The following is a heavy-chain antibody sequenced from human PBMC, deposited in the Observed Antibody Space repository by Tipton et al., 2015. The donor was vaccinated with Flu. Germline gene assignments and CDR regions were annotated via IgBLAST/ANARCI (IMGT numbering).Heavy chain of an antibody. Sequence: SLRLSCSASGFTFSSYAMSWVRQAPGKGLEWVSAISVGCGSTYYADSVKGRFTISRDNSKNTLYLQINSLRAEDTAVYYCAKDMGHYYDSAVYSPNWFDSWGQGTLVTVSS. J-gene: IGHJ5*01. CDR1: GFTFSSYA. CDR2: ISVGCGST. CDR3: AKDMGHYYDSAVYSPNWFDS. V-gene: IGHV3-23*01. D-gene: IGHD3-22*01.